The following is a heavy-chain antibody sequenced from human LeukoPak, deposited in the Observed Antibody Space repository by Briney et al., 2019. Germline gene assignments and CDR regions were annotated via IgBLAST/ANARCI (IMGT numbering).Heavy chain of an antibody. Sequence: PSETLSLTCTVSGGSISSYYWSWIRQPAGKGLEWIGRIYISGSTNYNPSLKSRVTMSVDTSKNQFSLKLSSVTAADTAVYYCASYDGGNSGGYFDCWGQGTLVTVSS. V-gene: IGHV4-4*07. CDR3: ASYDGGNSGGYFDC. CDR1: GGSISSYY. D-gene: IGHD4-23*01. CDR2: IYISGST. J-gene: IGHJ4*02.